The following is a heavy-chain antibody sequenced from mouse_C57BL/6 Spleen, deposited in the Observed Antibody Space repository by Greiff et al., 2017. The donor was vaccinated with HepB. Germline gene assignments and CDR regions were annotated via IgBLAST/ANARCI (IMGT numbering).Heavy chain of an antibody. J-gene: IGHJ1*03. CDR2: IDPSDSYT. V-gene: IGHV1-69*01. D-gene: IGHD2-5*01. CDR1: GYTFTSYW. CDR3: ARMNSNFWYFDV. Sequence: QVQLQQPGAELVMPGASVKLSCKASGYTFTSYWMHWVKQRPGQGLEWIGEIDPSDSYTNYNQKFKGKSTLTVDKSSSTAYMQLSSLTSEDSAVYYCARMNSNFWYFDVWGTGTTVTVSS.